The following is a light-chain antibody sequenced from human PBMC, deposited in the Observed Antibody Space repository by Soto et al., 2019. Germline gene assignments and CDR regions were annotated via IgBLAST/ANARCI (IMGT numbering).Light chain of an antibody. Sequence: QSVLTQPASVSGSPGQSITISCTGTSTDIGNYDLVSWYQHHPGKAPKLVISEVSKWPSGISNRFSGSKSGNTASLTISGLQPEDEGDYYCCSYTTGSTWVFGGGTQLTVL. CDR2: EVS. V-gene: IGLV2-23*02. CDR1: STDIGNYDL. CDR3: CSYTTGSTWV. J-gene: IGLJ3*02.